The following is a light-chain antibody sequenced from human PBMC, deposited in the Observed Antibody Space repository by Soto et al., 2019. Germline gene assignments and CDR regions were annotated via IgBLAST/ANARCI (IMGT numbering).Light chain of an antibody. CDR2: DIF. J-gene: IGKJ4*02. CDR3: QHSNSWTGA. Sequence: MVLTQSPSTLSVSPVRRATLSCRRSQSVGRDFACYQQKHAQAPRLVIYDIFTRATGVPTRISDSVSGTEFNLTLSGLKWKDVPVYSSQHSNSWTGAFRGGTKVDIK. V-gene: IGKV3D-15*01. CDR1: QSVGRD.